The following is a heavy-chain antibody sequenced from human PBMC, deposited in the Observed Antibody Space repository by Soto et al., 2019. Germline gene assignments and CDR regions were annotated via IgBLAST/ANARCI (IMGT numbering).Heavy chain of an antibody. Sequence: QVKLVESGGGVVQPGRSLRLSCVASGFTFSRYAMHWVRQAPGKGLKWVAIISYDGRNEYYADSVKGRFTISRDNSKNTLYLQMNSLRAEDTAVHYCTTGRGGWRDYGMDVWGQGTTVTVSS. J-gene: IGHJ6*02. CDR3: TTGRGGWRDYGMDV. D-gene: IGHD6-19*01. CDR1: GFTFSRYA. CDR2: ISYDGRNE. V-gene: IGHV3-30*03.